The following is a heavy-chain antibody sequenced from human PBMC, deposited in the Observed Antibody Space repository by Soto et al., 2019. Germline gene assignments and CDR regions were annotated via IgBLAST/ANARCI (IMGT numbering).Heavy chain of an antibody. Sequence: GGSLRLSCAASGFTFSYYAMHWVRQPPGKGLEWLTVISSDGNTKYYQDSLEGRFTISRDNSMHTVYLQMNSLRPEDTAVYYCTRSIAPRPGYVDFWGQGTLVTVSP. CDR1: GFTFSYYA. D-gene: IGHD6-6*01. CDR2: ISSDGNTK. V-gene: IGHV3-30-3*01. CDR3: TRSIAPRPGYVDF. J-gene: IGHJ4*02.